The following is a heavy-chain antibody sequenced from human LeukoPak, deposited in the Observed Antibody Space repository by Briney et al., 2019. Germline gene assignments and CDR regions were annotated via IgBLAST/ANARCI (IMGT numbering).Heavy chain of an antibody. CDR1: GYTFTGYY. D-gene: IGHD5-12*01. CDR3: ARDNSVGDSAWWFDP. J-gene: IGHJ5*02. CDR2: INPSGDNT. V-gene: IGHV1-46*01. Sequence: ASVKVSCKASGYTFTGYYMDWVRQAPGQGLEWMGIINPSGDNTWYAQKFQGRVTMTRDMATSTDYMEVSSLRSEDTAVYYCARDNSVGDSAWWFDPWGQGTLVTVSS.